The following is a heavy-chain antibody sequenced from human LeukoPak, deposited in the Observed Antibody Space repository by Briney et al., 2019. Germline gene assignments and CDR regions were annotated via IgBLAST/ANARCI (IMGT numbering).Heavy chain of an antibody. V-gene: IGHV4-59*01. D-gene: IGHD2-15*01. CDR1: GGSISSYY. J-gene: IGHJ6*02. CDR2: IYYSGST. Sequence: SETLSLTCTVSGGSISSYYWSWIRQPPGKGLEWIGYIYYSGSTNYNPSLKSRVTISVDTSKNQFSLKLSSVTAADTAVYYCARPMVVAATGGVDYYYGMDVWGQGTTVTVSS. CDR3: ARPMVVAATGGVDYYYGMDV.